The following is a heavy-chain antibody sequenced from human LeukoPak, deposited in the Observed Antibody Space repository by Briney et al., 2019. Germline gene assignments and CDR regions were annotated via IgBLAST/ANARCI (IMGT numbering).Heavy chain of an antibody. J-gene: IGHJ4*02. CDR1: DDSISSDDYS. CDR2: IYYSGT. V-gene: IGHV4-30-4*01. Sequence: SETLSLTCTVSDDSISSDDYSWSWIRQPPGKGLECVGYIYYSGTFSNPSLKSRLTILVDTSKKQFSLRLTSVTAADTAVYYCARGGEYDPLLFDNWGQGTLVTVSA. D-gene: IGHD3-16*01. CDR3: ARGGEYDPLLFDN.